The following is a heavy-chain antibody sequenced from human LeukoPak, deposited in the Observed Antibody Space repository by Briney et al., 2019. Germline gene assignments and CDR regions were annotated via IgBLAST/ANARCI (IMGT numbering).Heavy chain of an antibody. CDR1: GFTFSSYE. CDR3: ARGLYYYDSSGWDAFDI. V-gene: IGHV3-48*03. Sequence: GGSLRLSCAASGFTFSSYEMNWVRQAPGKGLEWVSYISSSGSTIYYADSVKGRFTISRDNAKNSLYLQMNSLRAADTALYYCARGLYYYDSSGWDAFDIWGQGTMVTVSS. CDR2: ISSSGSTI. D-gene: IGHD3-22*01. J-gene: IGHJ3*02.